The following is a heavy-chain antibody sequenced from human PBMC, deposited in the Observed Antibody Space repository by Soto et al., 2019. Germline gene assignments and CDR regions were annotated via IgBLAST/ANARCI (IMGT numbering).Heavy chain of an antibody. CDR3: ARDKNSDILTAKAHLAGWFDP. J-gene: IGHJ5*02. CDR1: GGSISSGGYY. V-gene: IGHV4-31*03. D-gene: IGHD3-9*01. Sequence: QVQLQESGPGLVKPSQTLSLTCTVSGGSISSGGYYWSWIRQHPGKGLEWIGYIYYSGGTYYNPSLKSGVTISVDTSKNQFSLKLSSVTAADTAVYYCARDKNSDILTAKAHLAGWFDPWGQGTLVTVSS. CDR2: IYYSGGT.